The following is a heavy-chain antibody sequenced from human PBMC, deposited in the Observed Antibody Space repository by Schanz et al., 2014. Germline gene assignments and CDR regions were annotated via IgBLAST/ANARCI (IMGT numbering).Heavy chain of an antibody. CDR3: AKDQLANYRGSGYNWFDP. CDR2: IWYDGGNT. J-gene: IGHJ5*02. V-gene: IGHV3-33*03. D-gene: IGHD3-10*01. CDR1: GFTFSDYG. Sequence: QVQLVESGGGVVQPGRSLRLSCAASGFTFSDYGMHWVRQPPGKGLEWVAGIWYDGGNTYYADSVKGRFTISRDKSSNTLYLQMDSLRGGDTAVYYCAKDQLANYRGSGYNWFDPWGQGTLVTVSS.